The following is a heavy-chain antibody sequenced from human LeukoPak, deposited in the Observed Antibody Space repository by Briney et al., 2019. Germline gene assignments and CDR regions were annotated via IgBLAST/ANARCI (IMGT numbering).Heavy chain of an antibody. CDR3: AKDGRYYDILTGYYIDPYYFDY. CDR2: ISGSGGCT. CDR1: GFTFSRYA. D-gene: IGHD3-9*01. V-gene: IGHV3-23*01. J-gene: IGHJ4*02. Sequence: PGGSLRLSCAASGFTFSRYAMSWGRQAPGKGLEWVSAISGSGGCTYYADSVKGRFTISRDNSKNTLYLQMNSLRAEDTAVYYCAKDGRYYDILTGYYIDPYYFDYWGQGTLVTVSS.